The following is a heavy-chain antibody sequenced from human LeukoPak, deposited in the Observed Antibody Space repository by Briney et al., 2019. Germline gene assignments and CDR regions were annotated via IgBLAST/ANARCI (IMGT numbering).Heavy chain of an antibody. D-gene: IGHD3-22*01. CDR1: GFTFSSYA. CDR2: ISGSGGST. CDR3: AKAGYYDSSGYFDY. V-gene: IGHV3-23*01. J-gene: IGHJ4*02. Sequence: GGSLRLSCAASGFTFSSYAMSWVRQAPGKGLEWVSAISGSGGSTYYADSVKGRFTISRDNSKNPMSLQMNSLRAEDTAVYYCAKAGYYDSSGYFDYWGQGTLVTVSS.